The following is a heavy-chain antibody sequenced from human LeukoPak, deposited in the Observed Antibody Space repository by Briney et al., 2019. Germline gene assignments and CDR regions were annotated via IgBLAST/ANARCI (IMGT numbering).Heavy chain of an antibody. D-gene: IGHD3-22*01. CDR3: ARTPISDFYDSAGYYYESRILFDY. V-gene: IGHV4-34*01. CDR2: INHSGSA. CDR1: GGSLTGYY. J-gene: IGHJ4*02. Sequence: PSESLSLTCAVYGGSLTGYYWSWIRQPPGKGLEWIGEINHSGSANYNPSLKSRATTSVDTSMNQFSLKLSSVTAADTAVYYCARTPISDFYDSAGYYYESRILFDYWGQGTLFTLFS.